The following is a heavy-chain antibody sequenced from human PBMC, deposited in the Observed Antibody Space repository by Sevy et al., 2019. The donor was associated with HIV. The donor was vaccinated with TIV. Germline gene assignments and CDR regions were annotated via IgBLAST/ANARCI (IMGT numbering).Heavy chain of an antibody. CDR2: ISAYNGNT. Sequence: ASVKVSCKASGYTFTSYGISWVRQAPGQGLEWMGWISAYNGNTNYAQKLQGRVTMTTDTSTSTAYMELRSLRSDDTAVYYCAREEVLRYFDWLLYSDYYYGMDVWGQGTTVTISS. CDR1: GYTFTSYG. V-gene: IGHV1-18*01. J-gene: IGHJ6*02. D-gene: IGHD3-9*01. CDR3: AREEVLRYFDWLLYSDYYYGMDV.